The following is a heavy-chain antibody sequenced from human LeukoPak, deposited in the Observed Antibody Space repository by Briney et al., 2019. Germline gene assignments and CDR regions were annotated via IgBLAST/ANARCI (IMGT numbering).Heavy chain of an antibody. CDR3: ARAQRTAVAGWDAFDI. D-gene: IGHD6-19*01. J-gene: IGHJ3*02. CDR2: ISAYNGNT. V-gene: IGHV1-18*01. Sequence: GASVKVSCKASGYTFTSYGISWVRQAPGQGLEWMGWISAYNGNTNYAQKLQGRVTMTTDTSTSTAYMELRSLRSDDTAVYYCARAQRTAVAGWDAFDIWGQGTMVTASS. CDR1: GYTFTSYG.